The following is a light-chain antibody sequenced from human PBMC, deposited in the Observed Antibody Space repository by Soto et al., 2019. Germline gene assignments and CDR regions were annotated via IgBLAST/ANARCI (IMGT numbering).Light chain of an antibody. CDR2: KAS. V-gene: IGKV1-5*03. J-gene: IGKJ3*01. Sequence: DIQVTQSPSTLSASVGDSVTISCRASQIISNWLSWYQQKPGKAPKLLIYKASTLESWVPSRFSGSGSGTDFTLTISSLQPDDFATYSCQPYYTFLLTFGPGTRVDIK. CDR1: QIISNW. CDR3: QPYYTFLLT.